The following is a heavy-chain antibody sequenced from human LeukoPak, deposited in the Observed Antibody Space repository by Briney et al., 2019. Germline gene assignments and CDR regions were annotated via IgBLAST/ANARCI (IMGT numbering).Heavy chain of an antibody. J-gene: IGHJ4*02. CDR3: ARMWVYYDSSGYPQGYFDY. D-gene: IGHD3-22*01. V-gene: IGHV4-34*01. CDR1: GGSFSGYY. Sequence: SETLSLTCAVYGGSFSGYYWSWIRQPPGKGLEWIGEINHSGSTNYNPSLKSRVTISVDTSKNQFSLKLSSVTAADTAVYYCARMWVYYDSSGYPQGYFDYWGQGTLVTVSS. CDR2: INHSGST.